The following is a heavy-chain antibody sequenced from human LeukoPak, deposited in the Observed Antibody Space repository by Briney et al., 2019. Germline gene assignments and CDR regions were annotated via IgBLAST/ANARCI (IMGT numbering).Heavy chain of an antibody. CDR3: AKEFSSVYFSGTYAFDI. J-gene: IGHJ3*02. CDR1: GFTFDDYA. D-gene: IGHD3-22*01. V-gene: IGHV3-9*01. Sequence: GGSLRLSCAASGFTFDDYAMHWVRKAPGKGLEWVSGISVNSGRIGYAHSMKGRLTNSRDNAKTSLYLRMNSLRAEDTAMYYCAKEFSSVYFSGTYAFDIWGQGTMVTVSS. CDR2: ISVNSGRI.